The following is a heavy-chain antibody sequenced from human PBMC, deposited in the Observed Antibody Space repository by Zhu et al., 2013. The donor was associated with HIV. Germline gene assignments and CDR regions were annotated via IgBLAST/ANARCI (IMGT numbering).Heavy chain of an antibody. D-gene: IGHD5-12*01. CDR2: INPSGGST. J-gene: IGHJ4*02. CDR1: GYTFTSYY. V-gene: IGHV1-46*01. CDR3: ARERVGSGYDSRYFDY. Sequence: QVRLVQSGAEVKKPGASVKVSCKASGYTFTSYYMHWVRQAPGQGPEWMGIINPSGGSTSYAQKFQGRVTMTRDTSTSTVYMELSSLRSEDTAVYYCARERVGSGYDSRYFDYWGQGTLVTVSS.